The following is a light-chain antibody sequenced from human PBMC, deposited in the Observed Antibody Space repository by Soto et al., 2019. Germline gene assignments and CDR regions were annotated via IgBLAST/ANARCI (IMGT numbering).Light chain of an antibody. CDR3: QSYDSSLSGPVV. Sequence: QSVLTQPPSVSGAPGQRVTISCTGSSSNIGACYDVHWYQQLPGTAPKLLIYGNSNRPSRVPDRFSGSKSGTSASLAITGIQADDEADYYCQSYDSSLSGPVVFGGGTKLTVL. CDR2: GNS. CDR1: SSNIGACYD. J-gene: IGLJ2*01. V-gene: IGLV1-40*01.